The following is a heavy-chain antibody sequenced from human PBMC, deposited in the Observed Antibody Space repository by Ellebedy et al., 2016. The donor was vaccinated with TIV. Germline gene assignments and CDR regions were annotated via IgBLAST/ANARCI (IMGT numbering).Heavy chain of an antibody. D-gene: IGHD3-10*01. V-gene: IGHV1-69*13. CDR2: IIPIFGTA. J-gene: IGHJ5*02. CDR1: RGTFSSYT. Sequence: ASVKVSXKASRGTFSSYTISWVRQAPGQGLEWMGGIIPIFGTANYAQKFQDRVTITADESTRTAYMELSSLRSEDTAVYCCARDFLRAPDGSESYNNWFDPWGQGTLVTVSS. CDR3: ARDFLRAPDGSESYNNWFDP.